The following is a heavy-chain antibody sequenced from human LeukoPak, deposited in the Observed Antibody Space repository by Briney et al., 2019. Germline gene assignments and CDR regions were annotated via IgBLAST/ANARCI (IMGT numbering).Heavy chain of an antibody. D-gene: IGHD1-7*01. CDR2: INPRGGST. CDR3: ARGGGPGNYPFDF. CDR1: GYTFTTYY. J-gene: IGHJ4*02. V-gene: IGHV1-46*01. Sequence: ASVKVSCKASGYTFTTYYMHWVRQAPGQGLAWVGIINPRGGSTTYAQKFQGRVTMTRDTSTSTVYMELSSLKSDDTAVYYCARGGGPGNYPFDFWGQGTLVTVSS.